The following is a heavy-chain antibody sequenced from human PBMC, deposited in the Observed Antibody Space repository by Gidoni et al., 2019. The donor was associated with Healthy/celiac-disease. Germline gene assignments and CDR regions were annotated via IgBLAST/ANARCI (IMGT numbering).Heavy chain of an antibody. CDR2: ISWNSGSI. CDR1: GFTFAVYA. J-gene: IGHJ3*02. CDR3: AKDRDDDYDSSGYYDAFDI. D-gene: IGHD3-22*01. Sequence: EVQLVESGGGLVQPGRSLRLSCAASGFTFAVYALHWVRQAPGKGLEWVSGISWNSGSIGYADSVKGRFTISRDNAKNSLYLQMNSLRAEDTALYYCAKDRDDDYDSSGYYDAFDIWGQGTMVTVSS. V-gene: IGHV3-9*01.